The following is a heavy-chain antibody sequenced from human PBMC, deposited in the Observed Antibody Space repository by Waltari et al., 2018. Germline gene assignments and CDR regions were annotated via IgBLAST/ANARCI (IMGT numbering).Heavy chain of an antibody. D-gene: IGHD6-13*01. CDR3: ARAVVAAGTGWFDP. V-gene: IGHV4-59*11. J-gene: IGHJ5*02. CDR2: IYYSGST. Sequence: QVQLQESGPGLVKPSETLSLTCTVSGGSISSHYWSWIRPPPGKGLEWIGYIYYSGSTNYNPSLKSRVTISVDTSKNQFSLKLSSVTAADTAVYYCARAVVAAGTGWFDPWGQGTLVTVSS. CDR1: GGSISSHY.